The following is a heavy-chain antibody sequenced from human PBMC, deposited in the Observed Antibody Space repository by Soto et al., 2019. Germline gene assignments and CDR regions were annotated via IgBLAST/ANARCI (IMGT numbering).Heavy chain of an antibody. J-gene: IGHJ6*02. Sequence: SVKVSCKASGGTFSSYAISWVRQAPGQGLEWMGGIIPIFGTANYAQKFQGRVTITADESTSTAYMELSSLRSEDTAVYYCARDLTRIVVVPAAIGTYAMDVWGQGTTVTVSS. CDR3: ARDLTRIVVVPAAIGTYAMDV. V-gene: IGHV1-69*13. D-gene: IGHD2-2*02. CDR2: IIPIFGTA. CDR1: GGTFSSYA.